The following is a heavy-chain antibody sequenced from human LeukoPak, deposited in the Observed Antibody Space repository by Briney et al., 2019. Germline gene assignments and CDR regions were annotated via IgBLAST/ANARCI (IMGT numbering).Heavy chain of an antibody. CDR1: GYSNSSGYY. CDR2: IYHSGST. CDR3: ARVKYYYGSGSLSWFDP. D-gene: IGHD3-10*01. J-gene: IGHJ5*02. Sequence: SETLSLTCAVSGYSNSSGYYWGWIRQPPGKGLEWIGSIYHSGSTYYNPSLKSRVTISVDTSKNQFSLKLSSVTAADTAVYYCARVKYYYGSGSLSWFDPWGQGTLVTVSS. V-gene: IGHV4-38-2*01.